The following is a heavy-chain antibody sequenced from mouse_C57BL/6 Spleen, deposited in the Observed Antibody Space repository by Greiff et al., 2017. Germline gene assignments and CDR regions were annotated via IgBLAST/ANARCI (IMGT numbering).Heavy chain of an antibody. CDR2: IYPGGGDT. CDR3: ARGYGSSPWFAY. D-gene: IGHD1-1*01. V-gene: IGHV1-82*01. CDR1: GYAFSSSW. Sequence: VQLVESGPELVKPGASVKISCKASGYAFSSSWMNWVKQRPGQGLEWIGRIYPGGGDTNYNEKFKGKATLTADKSSSTAYMQLSSLTSEDSAVYFCARGYGSSPWFAYWGQGTLVTVSA. J-gene: IGHJ3*01.